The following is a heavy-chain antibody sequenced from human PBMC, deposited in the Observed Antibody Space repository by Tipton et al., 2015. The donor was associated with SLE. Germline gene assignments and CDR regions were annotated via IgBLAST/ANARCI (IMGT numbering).Heavy chain of an antibody. CDR3: ASGREGVDAFDI. CDR1: GFTFSSYS. Sequence: GSLRLSCAASGFTFSSYSMNWVRQAPGKGLEWVSSISSSSSYIYYADSVKGRFTISRDNAKNSLYLQMNSLRAEDTAVYYCASGREGVDAFDIWGQGTMVTVSS. D-gene: IGHD3-16*01. J-gene: IGHJ3*02. V-gene: IGHV3-21*04. CDR2: ISSSSSYI.